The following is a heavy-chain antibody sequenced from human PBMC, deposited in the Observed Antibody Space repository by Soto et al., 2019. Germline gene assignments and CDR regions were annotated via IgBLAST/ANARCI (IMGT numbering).Heavy chain of an antibody. CDR1: DGSITSYR. J-gene: IGHJ5*02. CDR3: AIYMHAGLTHYFVT. Sequence: SETRSLTFSVPDGSITSYRWSWSRQFPGKGLEWIAYTSYTGNTNDNPSLKRPVTISLDTSKNQLSLKSTAMTAADTAVYYCAIYMHAGLTHYFVTWGQGTLVTVSS. D-gene: IGHD1-1*01. CDR2: TSYTGNT. V-gene: IGHV4-59*03.